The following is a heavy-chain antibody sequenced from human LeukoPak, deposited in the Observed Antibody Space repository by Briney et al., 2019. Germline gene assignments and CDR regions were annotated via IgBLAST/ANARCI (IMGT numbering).Heavy chain of an antibody. CDR3: ATSLYYYDSSGYYGY. V-gene: IGHV1-69*04. Sequence: ASVKVSCKASGGTFSSYAISWVRQAPGQGLEWMGRIIPILGIANYAQKFQGRVTITADKSTSTAYMELSSLRSEDTAVYYCATSLYYYDSSGYYGYWGQGTLVTVSS. D-gene: IGHD3-22*01. CDR1: GGTFSSYA. J-gene: IGHJ4*02. CDR2: IIPILGIA.